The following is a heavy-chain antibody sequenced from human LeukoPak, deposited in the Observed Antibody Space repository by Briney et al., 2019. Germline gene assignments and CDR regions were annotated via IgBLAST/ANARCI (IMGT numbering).Heavy chain of an antibody. V-gene: IGHV3-53*01. D-gene: IGHD3-3*01. CDR2: IYSGGST. CDR1: GFTVSSNY. CDR3: ARGPSYYDFWSGLRGRNYYYYYMDV. J-gene: IGHJ6*03. Sequence: PGGSLRLSCAAPGFTVSSNYMSWVRQAPGKGLEWVSVIYSGGSTYYADSVKGRFTISRDNSKNTLYLQMNSLRAEDTAVYYCARGPSYYDFWSGLRGRNYYYYYMDVWGKGTTVTVSS.